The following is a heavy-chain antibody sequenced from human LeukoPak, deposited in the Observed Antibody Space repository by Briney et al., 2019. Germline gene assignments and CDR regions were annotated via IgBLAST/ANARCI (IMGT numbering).Heavy chain of an antibody. D-gene: IGHD5-18*01. J-gene: IGHJ4*02. Sequence: GGSLRLSCAASGFTFSSYSMNWVRQAPGKGLEWVSYISSSSSTIYYADSVKGRFTISRDNSKNTLYLQMNSLRAEDTAVYYCAKAGYSYGWLDYFDYWGQGTLSPSPQ. V-gene: IGHV3-48*01. CDR3: AKAGYSYGWLDYFDY. CDR2: ISSSSSTI. CDR1: GFTFSSYS.